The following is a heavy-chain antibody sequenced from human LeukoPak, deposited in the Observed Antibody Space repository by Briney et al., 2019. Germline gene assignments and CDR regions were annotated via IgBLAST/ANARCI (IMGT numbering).Heavy chain of an antibody. J-gene: IGHJ4*02. Sequence: ASVKVSCKASGYTFTGYYMHWVRQAPGQGLEWMEWINPNSGGTDYAQKFQGRVTMTRDTSISTAYMELSRLRSDDTAVYYCARSSGSGSYYYFDYWGQGTLVTVSS. CDR2: INPNSGGT. V-gene: IGHV1-2*02. D-gene: IGHD3-10*01. CDR1: GYTFTGYY. CDR3: ARSSGSGSYYYFDY.